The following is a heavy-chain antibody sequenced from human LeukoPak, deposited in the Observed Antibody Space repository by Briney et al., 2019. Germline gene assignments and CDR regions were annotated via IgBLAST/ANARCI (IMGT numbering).Heavy chain of an antibody. V-gene: IGHV3-66*01. J-gene: IGHJ4*02. CDR2: IYSGGST. Sequence: GGSLRLSCAASGFTVSSNYMSWVRQAPGKGLEWVSVIYSGGSTYYADSVKGRFTISRDNSKNTLYLQMNSLRAEDTAVYYCARDRTLPIDYYDSSGYYYGGGYWGQGTLVTVSS. CDR3: ARDRTLPIDYYDSSGYYYGGGY. D-gene: IGHD3-22*01. CDR1: GFTVSSNY.